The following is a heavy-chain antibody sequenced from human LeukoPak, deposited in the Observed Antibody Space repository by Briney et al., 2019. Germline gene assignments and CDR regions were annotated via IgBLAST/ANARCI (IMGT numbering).Heavy chain of an antibody. CDR2: ISYDGSNK. V-gene: IGHV3-30*04. J-gene: IGHJ4*02. CDR3: ASWY. Sequence: GGSLRLSCAASGFTFSSYAMHWVRQAPGKGLEWGAVISYDGSNKYYADSVKGRFTISRDNSKNTLYLQMNSLRAEDTAVYYCASWYWGQGTLVTVSS. CDR1: GFTFSSYA.